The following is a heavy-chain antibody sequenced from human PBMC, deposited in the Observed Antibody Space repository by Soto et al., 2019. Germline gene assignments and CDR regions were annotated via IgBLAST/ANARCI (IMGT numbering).Heavy chain of an antibody. V-gene: IGHV1-69*02. CDR3: ARGGVGSSEDYYYYYGMDV. D-gene: IGHD6-13*01. CDR1: GGTFSSYT. Sequence: QVQLVQSGAEVKKPGSSVKVSCKASGGTFSSYTISWVRQAPGQGLEWMGRIIPILGIANYAQKFQGRVTITAEKSTGKAYMGLSSLRSEDTAVYYCARGGVGSSEDYYYYYGMDVWGQGTTVTVSS. CDR2: IIPILGIA. J-gene: IGHJ6*02.